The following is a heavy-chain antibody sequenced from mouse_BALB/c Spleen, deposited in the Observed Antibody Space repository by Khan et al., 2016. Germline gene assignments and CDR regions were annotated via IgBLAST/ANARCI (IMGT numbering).Heavy chain of an antibody. CDR2: IDPYFGGS. Sequence: VQLQQSGPELEKPGASVNISCKASGYSFTGYNMNWVQQSIGKNFEWIGNIDPYFGGSYYNQNFKGKATLSVAKSSNTAYMHLQSLTSEDSDVSCCARRRHSYAMDYWGQGTSVTVSA. CDR1: GYSFTGYN. D-gene: IGHD3-2*01. V-gene: IGHV1S135*01. J-gene: IGHJ4*01. CDR3: ARRRHSYAMDY.